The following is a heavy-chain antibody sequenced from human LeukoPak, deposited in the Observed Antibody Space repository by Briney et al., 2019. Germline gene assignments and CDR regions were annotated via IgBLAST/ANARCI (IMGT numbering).Heavy chain of an antibody. CDR2: IIPIFGTA. J-gene: IGHJ3*02. CDR1: GGTFSSYA. D-gene: IGHD3-22*01. Sequence: GSSVKVSCKASGGTFSSYAISWVRQAPGQGLEWMGRIIPIFGTANYAQKFQGRVTITTDESTSTAYMELSSLRSEDTAVYYCARVRSYYYDSSGYSTPFDIWGQGTMVTVSS. CDR3: ARVRSYYYDSSGYSTPFDI. V-gene: IGHV1-69*05.